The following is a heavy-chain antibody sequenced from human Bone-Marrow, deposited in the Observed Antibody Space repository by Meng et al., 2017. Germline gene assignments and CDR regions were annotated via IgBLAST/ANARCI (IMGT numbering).Heavy chain of an antibody. CDR2: IYYSGNT. CDR1: GGSFSDYY. Sequence: QVQLKQWGAGRLKPSETLSLPCVVSGGSFSDYYWSWIRQHSGKGLEWIGYIYYSGNTYYNPSLKSLVNISVDTSKNQFSLKVSSVTAADTAVYYCARGSTNWFDPWGQGILVTVSS. CDR3: ARGSTNWFDP. V-gene: IGHV4-34*01. J-gene: IGHJ5*02.